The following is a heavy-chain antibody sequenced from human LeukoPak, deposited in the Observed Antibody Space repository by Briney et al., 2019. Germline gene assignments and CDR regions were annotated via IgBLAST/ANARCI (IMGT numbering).Heavy chain of an antibody. CDR1: GAAISDYF. V-gene: IGHV4-4*07. D-gene: IGHD1-7*01. CDR2: ISTTGST. J-gene: IGHJ4*02. CDR3: ARSPSTIGWNWGYYFDF. Sequence: SETLSLTCTVSGAAISDYFWSWIRQPAGKDLEWIGRISTTGSTYFNPSLQSRVRMSVDSSKTHFSLGLSSVTAADTAVYYCARSPSTIGWNWGYYFDFWGQGHLVTVSS.